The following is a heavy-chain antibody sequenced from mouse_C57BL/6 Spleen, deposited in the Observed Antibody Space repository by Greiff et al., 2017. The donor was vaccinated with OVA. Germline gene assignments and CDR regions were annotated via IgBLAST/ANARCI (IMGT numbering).Heavy chain of an antibody. V-gene: IGHV1-64*01. CDR1: GYTFTSYW. CDR2: IHPNSGST. J-gene: IGHJ4*01. CDR3: ARPHGYYAMDY. Sequence: VQLQQSGAELVKPGASVKLSCKASGYTFTSYWMHWVKQRPGQGLEWIGMIHPNSGSTNYNEKFKSKATLTVDKSSSTAYMQLSSLTSEDSAVYYCARPHGYYAMDYWGQGTSVTVSS.